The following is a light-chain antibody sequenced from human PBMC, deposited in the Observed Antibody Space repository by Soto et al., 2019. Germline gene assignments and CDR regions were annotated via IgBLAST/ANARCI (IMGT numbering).Light chain of an antibody. CDR3: CSYAGSSTFYV. V-gene: IGLV2-23*01. Sequence: QPGLTHPASVPGSPGQPYTTSCTGTTSDVGSYNLVSWYQQDPGKAPKLMIYEGSKRPSGVSNRFSGSKSGNTASLTISGLQAEDEADYYCCSYAGSSTFYVFGTGTKVTVL. CDR1: TSDVGSYNL. CDR2: EGS. J-gene: IGLJ1*01.